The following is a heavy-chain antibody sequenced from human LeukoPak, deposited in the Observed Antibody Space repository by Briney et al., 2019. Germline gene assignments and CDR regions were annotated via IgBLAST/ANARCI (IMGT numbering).Heavy chain of an antibody. CDR3: ARFPLGGYYYFDY. CDR2: IIPIFGTA. CDR1: VGTFSSYA. Sequence: SVKVSCKCSVGTFSSYAISWVRQAPGQGLEWMGRIIPIFGTANYAQKFQGRVTITTDESTITAYMELSSLRSEDTAVYYCARFPLGGYYYFDYWGQGTLVTVSS. J-gene: IGHJ4*02. D-gene: IGHD3-22*01. V-gene: IGHV1-69*05.